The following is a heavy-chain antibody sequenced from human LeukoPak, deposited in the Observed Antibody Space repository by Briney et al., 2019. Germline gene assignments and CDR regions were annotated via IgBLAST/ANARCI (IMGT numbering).Heavy chain of an antibody. CDR3: ARDSTVTTSFDY. CDR1: GFTFSSYE. V-gene: IGHV3-48*03. Sequence: GGSLRLSCAASGFTFSSYEMNWVRQAPGKGLEWVSYISPGGTTIYYADSVKGRFTISRDNAKNSLYLQMNNLGAEDSAVYYCARDSTVTTSFDYWGQGTLVTVSS. J-gene: IGHJ4*02. D-gene: IGHD4-17*01. CDR2: ISPGGTTI.